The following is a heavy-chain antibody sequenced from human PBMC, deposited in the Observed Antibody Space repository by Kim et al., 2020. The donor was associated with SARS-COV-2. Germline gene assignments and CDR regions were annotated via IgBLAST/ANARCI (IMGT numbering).Heavy chain of an antibody. CDR3: ARDLGGGVAAAGTNWFDP. V-gene: IGHV4-59*01. CDR1: GGSISSYY. CDR2: IYYSGST. D-gene: IGHD6-13*01. Sequence: SETLSLTCTVSGGSISSYYWSWIRQPPGKGLEWIGYIYYSGSTNYNPSLKSRVTISVDTSKNQFSLKMSSVTAADTAVYYCARDLGGGVAAAGTNWFDPWSQGTLVTVSS. J-gene: IGHJ5*02.